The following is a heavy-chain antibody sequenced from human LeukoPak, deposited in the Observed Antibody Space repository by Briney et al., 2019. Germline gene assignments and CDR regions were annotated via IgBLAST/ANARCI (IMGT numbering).Heavy chain of an antibody. V-gene: IGHV3-48*04. J-gene: IGHJ5*02. CDR2: ISSRSSTI. CDR1: GFTFSSYS. Sequence: GGSLRLSCAASGFTFSSYSMNWVRQAPGKGLEWVSYISSRSSTIYYADSVKGRFTISRDNAKNSLYLQMNSLRAEDTAVYYCARVGNYGDYAFDPWGQGTLVTVSS. CDR3: ARVGNYGDYAFDP. D-gene: IGHD4-17*01.